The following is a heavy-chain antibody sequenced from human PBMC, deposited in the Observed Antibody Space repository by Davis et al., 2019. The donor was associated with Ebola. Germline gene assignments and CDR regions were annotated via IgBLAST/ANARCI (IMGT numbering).Heavy chain of an antibody. Sequence: SETLSLTCAVSGGSISSYYWSWIRQPPGKGLEWIGYIYYSGSTNYNPSLKSRVTISVDTSKNQFSLKLSSVTAADTAVYYCARVRGWQMGRLDYWGQGTLVTVSS. CDR3: ARVRGWQMGRLDY. J-gene: IGHJ4*02. D-gene: IGHD6-19*01. V-gene: IGHV4-59*12. CDR2: IYYSGST. CDR1: GGSISSYY.